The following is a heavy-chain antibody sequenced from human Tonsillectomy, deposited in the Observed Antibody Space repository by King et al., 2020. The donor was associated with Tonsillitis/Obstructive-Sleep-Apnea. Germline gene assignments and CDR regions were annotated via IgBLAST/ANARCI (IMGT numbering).Heavy chain of an antibody. Sequence: VQLVESVAEVKKPGESLKISCQGSGYIFSSYWIGWVRQMPGKGLEWMGIIYPGDSDTRSSPSFQGQVTISGDKSISNAYLQWSSLKASDTAMYYCARAGGYYSSTSWYGYWGQGTLVTVSS. CDR3: ARAGGYYSSTSWYGY. J-gene: IGHJ4*02. CDR2: IYPGDSDT. D-gene: IGHD2-2*01. CDR1: GYIFSSYW. V-gene: IGHV5-51*01.